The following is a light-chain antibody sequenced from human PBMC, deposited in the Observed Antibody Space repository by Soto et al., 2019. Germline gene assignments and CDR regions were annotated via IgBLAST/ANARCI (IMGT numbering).Light chain of an antibody. V-gene: IGKV1-27*01. Sequence: IQLTQSPSSLSASVGDRVTITCRASQDISNYLAWYQQKPGKVPKLLIYAASTLQSGVPSRFSGSESGTDFTLTITSLQPEDVATYYCQNYNSAPTWTFGRGTKVDIK. CDR3: QNYNSAPTWT. J-gene: IGKJ1*01. CDR1: QDISNY. CDR2: AAS.